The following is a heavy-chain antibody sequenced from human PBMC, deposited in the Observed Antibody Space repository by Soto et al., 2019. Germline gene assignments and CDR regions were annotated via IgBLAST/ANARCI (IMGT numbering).Heavy chain of an antibody. J-gene: IGHJ6*02. CDR2: IYYSGST. D-gene: IGHD2-2*01. CDR1: GGSVSSGSYY. Sequence: SETLSLTFTVSGGSVSSGSYYWSWIRHPPGKGLEWIGYIYYSGSTNYNPSLKSRVTISVDTSKNQFSLKLSSVTAADTAVYYCARDCVGVPAAIQGGMDVWGQGTTVTLSS. CDR3: ARDCVGVPAAIQGGMDV. V-gene: IGHV4-61*01.